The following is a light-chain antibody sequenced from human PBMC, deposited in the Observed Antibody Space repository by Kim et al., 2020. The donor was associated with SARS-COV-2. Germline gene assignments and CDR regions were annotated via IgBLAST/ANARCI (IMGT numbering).Light chain of an antibody. CDR2: TAS. CDR3: QQSDSPLT. CDR1: QSVRTY. V-gene: IGKV1-39*01. J-gene: IGKJ3*01. Sequence: SESVGDTITITCRASQSVRTYLNWYQQKPGKAPKLLIHTASTLQSGVPSRFSGSGSETDFTLTISSLQPEDFATYYCQQSDSPLTFGPGTKVDIK.